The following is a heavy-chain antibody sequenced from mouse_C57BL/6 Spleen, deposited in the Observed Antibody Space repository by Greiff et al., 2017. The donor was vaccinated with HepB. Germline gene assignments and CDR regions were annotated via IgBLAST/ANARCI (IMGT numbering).Heavy chain of an antibody. CDR2: ISYDGSN. V-gene: IGHV3-6*01. D-gene: IGHD1-2*01. Sequence: EVQLQESGPGLVKPSQSLSLTCSVTGYSITSGYYWNWIRQFPGNKLEWMGYISYDGSNNYNPSLKNRISITRYTSKNQFFLKLNSVTTEDTATYYCAILRPYYFDYWGQGTTLTVSS. CDR1: GYSITSGYY. J-gene: IGHJ2*01. CDR3: AILRPYYFDY.